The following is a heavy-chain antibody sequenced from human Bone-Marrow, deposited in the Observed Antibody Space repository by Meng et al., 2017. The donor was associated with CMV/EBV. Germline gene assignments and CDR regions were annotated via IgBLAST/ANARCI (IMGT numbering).Heavy chain of an antibody. D-gene: IGHD1-26*01. CDR3: ARGIVGAHDAFEI. V-gene: IGHV3-21*01. Sequence: GESLKISCAASGFTFSSYSMNWVRQAPGKGLEWVSSISSSSSYIYYADSVKGRFTISRDNAKNSLYLQMNSLRAEDTAVYYCARGIVGAHDAFEIWGQGTMVTVSS. CDR2: ISSSSSYI. CDR1: GFTFSSYS. J-gene: IGHJ3*02.